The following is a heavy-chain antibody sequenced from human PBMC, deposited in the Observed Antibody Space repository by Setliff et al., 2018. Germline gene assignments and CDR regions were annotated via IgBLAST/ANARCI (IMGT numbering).Heavy chain of an antibody. V-gene: IGHV1-18*01. CDR3: AREIRNMCYFDS. D-gene: IGHD3-10*01. J-gene: IGHJ4*01. Sequence: GASVKVSCKASGFTFKTYSFSWIRQAPGQGLEWVGWISGYNGNTIYAQNFQSRVSVTRDPSTTTAFMELSSLRSDDTAIYYCAREIRNMCYFDSWGRGTLVTVSS. CDR2: ISGYNGNT. CDR1: GFTFKTYS.